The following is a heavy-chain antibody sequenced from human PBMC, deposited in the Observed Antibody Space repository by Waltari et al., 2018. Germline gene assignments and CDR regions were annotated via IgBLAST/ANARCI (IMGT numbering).Heavy chain of an antibody. CDR2: IRYDGSNK. CDR1: GFTFSSYG. Sequence: QVQLVESGGGVVQPGGSLRLSCAASGFTFSSYGMPWVRQAPGKGLEWVAFIRYDGSNKYYADSVKGRFTISRDNSKNTLYLQMNSLRAEDTAVYYCAKDRGTVVTLPYYMDVWGKGTTVTISS. J-gene: IGHJ6*03. CDR3: AKDRGTVVTLPYYMDV. V-gene: IGHV3-30*02. D-gene: IGHD2-15*01.